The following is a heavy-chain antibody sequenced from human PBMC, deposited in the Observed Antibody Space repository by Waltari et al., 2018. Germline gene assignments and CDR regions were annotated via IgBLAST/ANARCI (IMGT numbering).Heavy chain of an antibody. D-gene: IGHD3-3*01. CDR3: ARDRGFITTPDY. J-gene: IGHJ4*02. CDR1: GFTFSSYG. V-gene: IGHV3-33*01. Sequence: QVQLVESGGGVVQPGRSLRLSCAASGFTFSSYGMHWVRQAPAKGLGWVAVIWYDGSNKYYADSVKGRFTISRDNSKNTLYLQMNSLRAEDTAVYYCARDRGFITTPDYWGQGTLVTVSS. CDR2: IWYDGSNK.